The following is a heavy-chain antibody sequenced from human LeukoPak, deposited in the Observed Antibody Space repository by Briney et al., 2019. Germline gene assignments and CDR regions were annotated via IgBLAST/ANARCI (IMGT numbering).Heavy chain of an antibody. D-gene: IGHD2-21*01. CDR3: ARADRLHGGPYLIGP. Sequence: ASVTVSCKASGYSFTDHYMHWVRQAPGQGLEWMGWINPNSGGTNSAQKFQGRVTMTRDTSITTVYMEVSWLTSDDTAIYYCARADRLHGGPYLIGPWGQGTLVTVSS. V-gene: IGHV1-2*02. CDR2: INPNSGGT. CDR1: GYSFTDHY. J-gene: IGHJ5*02.